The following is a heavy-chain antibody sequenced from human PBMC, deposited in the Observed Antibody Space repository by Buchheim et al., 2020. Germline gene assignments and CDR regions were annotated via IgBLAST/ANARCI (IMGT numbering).Heavy chain of an antibody. CDR3: ARGPRNYYGMDV. Sequence: QVQLQESCPGLVKPSQTLSLTCTVSGXSISCGVSYLSWIRQHPGKGLEWMGYISYSGGTYYNPSLKRRVTIIGVTYKNQCGLKLSSVTAADTAVYYCARGPRNYYGMDVCGQGTT. V-gene: IGHV4-31*03. CDR1: GXSISCGVSY. J-gene: IGHJ6*02. CDR2: ISYSGGT.